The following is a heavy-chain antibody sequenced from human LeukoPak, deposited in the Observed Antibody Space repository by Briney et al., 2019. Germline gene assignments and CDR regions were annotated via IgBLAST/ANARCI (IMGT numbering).Heavy chain of an antibody. D-gene: IGHD3-10*01. J-gene: IGHJ6*03. CDR2: IDYSGST. CDR3: ARETRMVRGVMAARKTYYYMDV. V-gene: IGHV4-59*01. Sequence: PSETLSLTCTVSGGSISGYYWSWIRQPPGKGLEWIGYIDYSGSTTYNPSLKSRVTISVDTSMNQFSLRLSSVTAADTAVYYCARETRMVRGVMAARKTYYYMDVWGKGTTVTISS. CDR1: GGSISGYY.